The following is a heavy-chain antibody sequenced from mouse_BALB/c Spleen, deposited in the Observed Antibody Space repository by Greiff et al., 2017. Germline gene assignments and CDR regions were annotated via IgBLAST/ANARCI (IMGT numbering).Heavy chain of an antibody. CDR3: AREITTVAYFDY. CDR2: ISSGSSTI. V-gene: IGHV5-17*02. CDR1: GFTFSSFG. Sequence: EVKLVESGGGLVQPGGSRKLSCAASGFTFSSFGMHWVRQAPEKGLEWVAYISSGSSTIYYADTVKGRFTISRDNPKNTLFLQMTSLRSEDTAMYYCAREITTVAYFDYWGQGTTLTVSS. D-gene: IGHD1-1*01. J-gene: IGHJ2*01.